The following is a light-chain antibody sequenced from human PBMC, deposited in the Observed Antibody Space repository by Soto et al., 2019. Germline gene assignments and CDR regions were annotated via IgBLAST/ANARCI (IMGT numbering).Light chain of an antibody. J-gene: IGKJ1*01. Sequence: DLQMTQSPSSLSASVGDRVTITCRASQSISSYFNWYQQKPGKAPKLLIYAASSLQSGVPSRFSGSGSGTDFTLTISSLQPEDFATYYCQQSYSTPVTFGQGTKVEIK. CDR1: QSISSY. CDR2: AAS. CDR3: QQSYSTPVT. V-gene: IGKV1-39*01.